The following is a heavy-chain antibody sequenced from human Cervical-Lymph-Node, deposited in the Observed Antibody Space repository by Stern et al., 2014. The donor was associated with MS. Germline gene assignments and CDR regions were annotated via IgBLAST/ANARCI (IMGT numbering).Heavy chain of an antibody. Sequence: VQLEESGGGVVQPGRSLRLCCAASGFVFRRYALHWVRQAPGKGLEWVALISYDGRDKYYTDSVKGRFTVSRDNSNNTVDLEMNSLRLEDTAVYYCAKGGSGSYLDWGQGSLVTVSS. CDR3: AKGGSGSYLD. CDR2: ISYDGRDK. J-gene: IGHJ4*02. V-gene: IGHV3-30*04. D-gene: IGHD1-26*01. CDR1: GFVFRRYA.